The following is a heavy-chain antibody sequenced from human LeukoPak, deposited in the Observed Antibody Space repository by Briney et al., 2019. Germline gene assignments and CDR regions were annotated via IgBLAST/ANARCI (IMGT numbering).Heavy chain of an antibody. CDR1: GFTFSSYE. V-gene: IGHV3-48*03. J-gene: IGHJ6*02. Sequence: GGSLRLSCAASGFTFSSYEMNWVRQAPGKGLEWVSYISSSGSTIYYADSVKGRFTISRDNAKNSLYLQMNSLRAEDTAVYYCAKDLVPAAILFFYYGMDVWGQGTTVTVSS. CDR2: ISSSGSTI. CDR3: AKDLVPAAILFFYYGMDV. D-gene: IGHD2-2*01.